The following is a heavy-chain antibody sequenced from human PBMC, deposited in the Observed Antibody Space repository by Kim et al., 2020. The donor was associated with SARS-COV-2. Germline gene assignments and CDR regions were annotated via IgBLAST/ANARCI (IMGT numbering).Heavy chain of an antibody. CDR3: TTFNRQNAFDV. CDR1: AFTLNNVW. V-gene: IGHV3-15*01. J-gene: IGHJ3*01. CDR2: IKNKPTGGTT. Sequence: GGSLRLSCAASAFTLNNVWMNWVRQPPGKGLEWLGVIKNKPTGGTTHFAALVEGRFTISRDDSKNMLYLQINSQKTEDTAVYYCTTFNRQNAFDVWGRGTMVIVSS.